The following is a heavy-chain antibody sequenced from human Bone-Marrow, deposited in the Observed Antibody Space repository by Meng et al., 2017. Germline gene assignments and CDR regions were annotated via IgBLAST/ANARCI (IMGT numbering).Heavy chain of an antibody. V-gene: IGHV3-7*01. CDR1: GFTFSNYW. D-gene: IGHD3-3*01. CDR3: ATTFGRIRFLYYYYYGMDV. Sequence: GESLKISCEASGFTFSNYWMHWVRQAPGKGLEWVANIKQDGSEKYYVDSVKGRFTISRDNAKNSLYLQMNSLRAEDTAVYYCATTFGRIRFLYYYYYGMDVWGQGTTVTVSS. CDR2: IKQDGSEK. J-gene: IGHJ6*02.